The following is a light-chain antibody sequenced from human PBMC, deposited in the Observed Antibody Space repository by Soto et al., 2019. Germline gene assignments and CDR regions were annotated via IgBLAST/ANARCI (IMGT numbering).Light chain of an antibody. J-gene: IGKJ5*01. Sequence: DIQMTQSPSTLSASVGDRVTITSRASQSISSWLAWYQQKPGKAPKLLIYKASNSESGVPSRFSGSGSGTEFTLTISSLQPDDFATYYCQQCNSYVLTFGQGTRLEIK. CDR3: QQCNSYVLT. CDR1: QSISSW. CDR2: KAS. V-gene: IGKV1-5*03.